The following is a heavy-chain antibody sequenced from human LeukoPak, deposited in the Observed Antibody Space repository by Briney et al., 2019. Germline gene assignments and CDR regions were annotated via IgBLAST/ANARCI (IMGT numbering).Heavy chain of an antibody. J-gene: IGHJ3*02. V-gene: IGHV1-2*02. Sequence: VASAKVSCKASGYTFTSYGISWVRQAPGQGLEWMGWINPNSGGTNYAQKFQGRVTMTRDTSISTAYMELSRLRSDDTAVYYCARDTDIVATIDAFDIWGQGTMVTVSS. CDR3: ARDTDIVATIDAFDI. CDR2: INPNSGGT. D-gene: IGHD5-12*01. CDR1: GYTFTSYG.